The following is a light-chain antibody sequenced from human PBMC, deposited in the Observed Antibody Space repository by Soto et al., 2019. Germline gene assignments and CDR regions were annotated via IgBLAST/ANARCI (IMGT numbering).Light chain of an antibody. CDR2: SNN. CDR3: AAWDDSMNGLL. V-gene: IGLV1-44*01. Sequence: QSALTQPPSASGTPGQRVTISCSGSSSNIGSNTVNWYQQLPGTAPKLLIYSNNQRPSGVPDRFSGSKSGTSASLAISGLQSEDEDDYYCAAWDDSMNGLLFGGGP. CDR1: SSNIGSNT. J-gene: IGLJ2*01.